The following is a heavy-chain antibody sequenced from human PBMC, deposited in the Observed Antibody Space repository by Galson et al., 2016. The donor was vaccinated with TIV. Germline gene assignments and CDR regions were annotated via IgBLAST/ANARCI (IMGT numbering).Heavy chain of an antibody. V-gene: IGHV1-69*06. CDR3: ARGRGYYFGSGSSYFDY. CDR1: GGTFSNFV. Sequence: SVKVSCKASGGTFSNFVISWVRQAPGQGLEWMGSIDPIFGTDNHAQTFHGRVTITADTSTSTIYMELSSLRSEDTAVYYCARGRGYYFGSGSSYFDYWGQGSLVTVSS. J-gene: IGHJ4*02. CDR2: IDPIFGTD. D-gene: IGHD3-10*01.